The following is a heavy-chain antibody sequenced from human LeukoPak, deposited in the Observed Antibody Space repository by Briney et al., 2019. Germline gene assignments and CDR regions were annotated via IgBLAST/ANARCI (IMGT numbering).Heavy chain of an antibody. CDR3: ARDRGMATPDY. CDR2: IYYSGST. J-gene: IGHJ4*02. V-gene: IGHV4-39*07. D-gene: IGHD5-24*01. CDR1: GGSISSSSYY. Sequence: SETLSFTCTVSGGSISSSSYYWGWIRQPPGKGLEWIGSIYYSGSTYYNPSLKSRVTISVDTSKNQFSLKLSSVTAADTAVYYCARDRGMATPDYWGQGTLVTVSS.